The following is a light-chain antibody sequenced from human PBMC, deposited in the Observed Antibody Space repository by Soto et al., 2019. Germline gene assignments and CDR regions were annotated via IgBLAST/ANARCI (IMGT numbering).Light chain of an antibody. CDR2: DNH. J-gene: IGLJ2*01. CDR1: GSNIGNNY. V-gene: IGLV1-51*01. CDR3: GTWDSSLSAVL. Sequence: QSVLTQPPSVSAAPGQRVTISCSGSGSNIGNNYVSWYQQLPGTAPKLLLYDNHKRPSGIPDRFSGSKSGTSATLGITGLQTGDEADYYCGTWDSSLSAVLFGGGTKLTVL.